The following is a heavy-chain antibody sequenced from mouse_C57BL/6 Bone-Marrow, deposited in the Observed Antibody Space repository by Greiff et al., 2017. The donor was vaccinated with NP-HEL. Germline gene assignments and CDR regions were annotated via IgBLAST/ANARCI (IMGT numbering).Heavy chain of an antibody. D-gene: IGHD1-1*01. J-gene: IGHJ2*01. Sequence: EVQVVESGGGLVQPGGSLSLSCAASGFTFTDYYMSWVRQPPGKALEWLGFIRNKANGYTTEYSASVKGRFTISRDNSQSILYLQMNALRAEDSATYYCAGPSHYYGSSFDYWGQGTTLTVSS. CDR1: GFTFTDYY. V-gene: IGHV7-3*01. CDR3: AGPSHYYGSSFDY. CDR2: IRNKANGYTT.